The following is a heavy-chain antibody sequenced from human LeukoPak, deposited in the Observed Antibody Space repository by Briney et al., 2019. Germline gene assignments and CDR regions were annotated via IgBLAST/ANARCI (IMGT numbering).Heavy chain of an antibody. CDR2: INPNTGDT. V-gene: IGHV1-2*02. CDR3: ARAWSYSVWFDP. Sequence: ASVKVSCKASGYTFTGYYMHWVRQAPGQGLEWMGWINPNTGDTNYAQKFQGRVTMTRDTSISTAYMELRSLRSDDTAVYYCARAWSYSVWFDPWGQGTLVTVSS. J-gene: IGHJ5*02. D-gene: IGHD1-26*01. CDR1: GYTFTGYY.